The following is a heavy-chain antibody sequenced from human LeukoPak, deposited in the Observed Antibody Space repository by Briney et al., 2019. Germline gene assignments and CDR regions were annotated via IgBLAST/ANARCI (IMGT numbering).Heavy chain of an antibody. V-gene: IGHV7-4-1*02. D-gene: IGHD3-9*01. Sequence: ASVKVSCKASGGTFSSYAISWVRQAPGQGLEWMGWINTNTGNPTYAQGFTGRFVFSLDTSVSTAYLQISSLKAEDTAVYYCARAGVLRYFDWLFPDYWGQGTLVTVSS. CDR1: GGTFSSYA. CDR2: INTNTGNP. J-gene: IGHJ4*02. CDR3: ARAGVLRYFDWLFPDY.